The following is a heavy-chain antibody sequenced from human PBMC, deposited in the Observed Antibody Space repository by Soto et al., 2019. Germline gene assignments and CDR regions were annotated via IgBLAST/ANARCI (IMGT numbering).Heavy chain of an antibody. CDR2: TNQDGSEK. CDR1: GFSFRSDW. CDR3: SGGVGDAF. D-gene: IGHD1-26*01. V-gene: IGHV3-7*04. J-gene: IGHJ4*02. Sequence: EEQLVESGGGLVQPGGSLRLSCAVSGFSFRSDWMNWVRQAPGKGLEWVAHTNQDGSEKYYVDSVKGRFTIFRDNAKNSLYLQMNTLRADDTAVYYCSGGVGDAFWGQGTLVTVSS.